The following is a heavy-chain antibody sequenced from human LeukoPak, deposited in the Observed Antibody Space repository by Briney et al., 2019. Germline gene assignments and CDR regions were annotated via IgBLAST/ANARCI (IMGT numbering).Heavy chain of an antibody. CDR1: GGSFSGYY. CDR2: INDSGST. Sequence: SETLSLTCAVYGGSFSGYYWSWLRQPPGKGLEWSGEINDSGSTNYNPSLKSRVTISVDTSKNQFSLKLSSVTAADTAVYYCARGPYDSSGYYEIEGTNFDYWGQGTLVTVSS. V-gene: IGHV4-34*01. J-gene: IGHJ4*02. CDR3: ARGPYDSSGYYEIEGTNFDY. D-gene: IGHD3-22*01.